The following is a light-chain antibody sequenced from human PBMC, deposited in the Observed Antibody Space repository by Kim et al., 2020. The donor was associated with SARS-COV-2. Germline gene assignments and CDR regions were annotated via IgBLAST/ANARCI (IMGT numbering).Light chain of an antibody. V-gene: IGLV3-19*01. CDR2: GKN. CDR1: SLRSYY. Sequence: ALGQTFRITCQGDSLRSYYASWYQQKPGQAPVLVIYGKNNRPSGIPDRFSGSSSGNTASLTITGAQAEDEADYYCNSRDSSGNHLVFGTGTKVTVL. CDR3: NSRDSSGNHLV. J-gene: IGLJ1*01.